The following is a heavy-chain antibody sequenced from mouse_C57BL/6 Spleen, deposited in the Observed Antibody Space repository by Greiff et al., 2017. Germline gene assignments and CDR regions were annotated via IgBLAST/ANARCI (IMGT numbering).Heavy chain of an antibody. D-gene: IGHD2-4*01. V-gene: IGHV3-6*01. CDR1: GYSITSGYY. Sequence: VQLQQSGPGLVQPSQSLSLTCSVTGYSITSGYYWNWIRQFPGNKLEWMGYISYDGSNNYNPSLKNLISITRDTSKNQFFLKLNSVTTEDTATYYCARGYDYLYAMDYWGQGTSVTVSS. J-gene: IGHJ4*01. CDR3: ARGYDYLYAMDY. CDR2: ISYDGSN.